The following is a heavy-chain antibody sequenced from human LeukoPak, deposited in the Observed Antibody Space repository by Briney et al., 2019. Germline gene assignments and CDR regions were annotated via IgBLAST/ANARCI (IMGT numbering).Heavy chain of an antibody. CDR1: GGSISSGDYY. V-gene: IGHV4-30-4*08. J-gene: IGHJ1*01. CDR3: ASPGWAWDSENKYFQH. Sequence: ASETLSLTCTVSGGSISSGDYYWSWIRQPPGKGLEWIGDIYYSGSTYYNPSLKSRVTISVDTSKNQFSLKLSSVTAADTAVYYCASPGWAWDSENKYFQHWGQGTLVTVSS. CDR2: IYYSGST. D-gene: IGHD1-26*01.